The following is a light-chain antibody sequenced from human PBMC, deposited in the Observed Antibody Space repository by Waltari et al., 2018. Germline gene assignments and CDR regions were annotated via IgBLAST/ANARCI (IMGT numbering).Light chain of an antibody. J-gene: IGKJ2*01. CDR2: CAS. V-gene: IGKV3-20*01. CDR1: QSVGSSY. Sequence: EIVLTQSPGTLSLSPGERATLSCRASQSVGSSYLAWYQQKPGQAPRLLIYCASRRATGIPDRFSGSGSGTDFTLTISRLEPEDFAVYYCQQYGSSYAFGQGTKLEIK. CDR3: QQYGSSYA.